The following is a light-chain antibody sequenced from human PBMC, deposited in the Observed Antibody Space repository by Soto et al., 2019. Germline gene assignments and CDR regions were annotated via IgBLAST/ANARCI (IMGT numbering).Light chain of an antibody. CDR3: SSYTSTRTLV. V-gene: IGLV2-14*01. J-gene: IGLJ2*01. CDR2: EVS. Sequence: QSVLTQPASVSGSPGQSITMYCTGTISDVGGYNYISWYQQHPGKAPKLMIYEVSNRPSGVSNRFSGSKSGNTASLTISGRQAEYGDDYSCSSYTSTRTLVFGGGTKVT. CDR1: ISDVGGYNY.